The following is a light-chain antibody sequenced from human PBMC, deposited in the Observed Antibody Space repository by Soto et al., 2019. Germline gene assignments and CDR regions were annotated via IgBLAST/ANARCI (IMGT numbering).Light chain of an antibody. Sequence: QYALTQPASVSGSPGQSITISCTGTSSDVGGYNYVSWYQQHPGKAPKLMIYEVNNRPSGVSNRFSGSKSGNTASLTISGLQAEDEADYYCSSYTSSGTLGVFGGGTKLTVL. CDR1: SSDVGGYNY. CDR2: EVN. V-gene: IGLV2-14*01. J-gene: IGLJ3*02. CDR3: SSYTSSGTLGV.